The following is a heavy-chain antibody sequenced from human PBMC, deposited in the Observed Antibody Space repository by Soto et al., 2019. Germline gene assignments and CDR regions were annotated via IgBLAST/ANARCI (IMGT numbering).Heavy chain of an antibody. CDR2: ISYDGSNK. Sequence: QVQLVESGGGVVQPGRSLRLSCAASGFTFSSYCMHWVRQSPGKGLEWVAVISYDGSNKYYADYVKGRFTISRDNSKNKRYLQMNSLRAEDTAVYYCAKDRGWNPQYYFDYWGQGTLVTVSS. D-gene: IGHD6-19*01. J-gene: IGHJ4*02. V-gene: IGHV3-30*18. CDR1: GFTFSSYC. CDR3: AKDRGWNPQYYFDY.